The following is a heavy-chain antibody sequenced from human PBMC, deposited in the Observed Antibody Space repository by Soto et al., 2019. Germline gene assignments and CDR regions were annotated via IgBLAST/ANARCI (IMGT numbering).Heavy chain of an antibody. V-gene: IGHV1-18*01. J-gene: IGHJ4*02. CDR2: ISAYNGNT. CDR3: ARDAGVSGELYY. Sequence: ASVKVSCKASGGTFSSYGISWVRQAPGQGLEWMGWISAYNGNTNYAQKLQGRVTMTTDTSTSTAYMDLRSLRSDDTAVYYCARDAGVSGELYYWGQGTLVTVSS. D-gene: IGHD3-16*01. CDR1: GGTFSSYG.